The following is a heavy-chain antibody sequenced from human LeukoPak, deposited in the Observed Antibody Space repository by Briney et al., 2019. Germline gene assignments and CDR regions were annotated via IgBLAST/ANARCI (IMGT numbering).Heavy chain of an antibody. D-gene: IGHD1-26*01. CDR3: ASDRSGSLYYFDY. Sequence: GGSLRLSCAASGFTFSSYGMHWVRQAPGKGLEWVAVIWYDGSNKYYADSVKGRFTISRDNSKNTLYLLMNSLRAEDTAVYYCASDRSGSLYYFDYWGQGTLVTVSS. J-gene: IGHJ4*02. CDR1: GFTFSSYG. V-gene: IGHV3-33*01. CDR2: IWYDGSNK.